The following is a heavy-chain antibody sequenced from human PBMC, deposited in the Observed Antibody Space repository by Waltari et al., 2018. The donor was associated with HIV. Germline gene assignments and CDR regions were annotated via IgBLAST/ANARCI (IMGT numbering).Heavy chain of an antibody. CDR2: ISTSSRYI. J-gene: IGHJ6*02. D-gene: IGHD2-8*01. Sequence: VQLVDSGGGLVTPGGSLTLFCAVSGSALSSFRVTSVHSAPGKGLEWVSAISTSSRYIYYADSLKGRFTISRDNAKNSLYLQMNSLRAEDTAVYYCAREGFCSNGVCSHYYGMDVWGQGTTVTVSS. CDR3: AREGFCSNGVCSHYYGMDV. V-gene: IGHV3-21*01. CDR1: GSALSSFR.